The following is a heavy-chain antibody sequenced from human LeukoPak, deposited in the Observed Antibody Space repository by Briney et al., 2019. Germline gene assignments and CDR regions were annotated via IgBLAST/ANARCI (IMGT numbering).Heavy chain of an antibody. D-gene: IGHD6-13*01. CDR1: GGSISSSSYY. Sequence: PSETLSLTCTVSGGSISSSSYYWGWIRQPPGKGLEWIGNIYYSGSTNYNPSLKSRVTISVDTSKNQFSLKLSSVTAADTAVYYCARHALSEEQQLANYFDYWGQGTLVTVSS. V-gene: IGHV4-39*01. CDR3: ARHALSEEQQLANYFDY. J-gene: IGHJ4*02. CDR2: IYYSGST.